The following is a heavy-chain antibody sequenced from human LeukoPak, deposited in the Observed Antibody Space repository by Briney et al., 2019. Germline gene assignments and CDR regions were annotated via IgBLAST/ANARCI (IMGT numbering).Heavy chain of an antibody. V-gene: IGHV3-30-3*01. CDR1: EFTFSTYA. J-gene: IGHJ4*02. CDR2: ISYDGSNK. Sequence: GGSLRLSCAASEFTFSTYAMHWVRQAPGKGLEWVAVISYDGSNKYYADSVKGRFTISRDNSKSTRYLQMNNLRADDTAVYSCARDRAGYYDSSGPLDYWGQGTLVTVSS. D-gene: IGHD3-22*01. CDR3: ARDRAGYYDSSGPLDY.